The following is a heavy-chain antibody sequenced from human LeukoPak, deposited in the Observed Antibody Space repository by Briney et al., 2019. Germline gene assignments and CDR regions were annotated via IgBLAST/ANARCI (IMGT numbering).Heavy chain of an antibody. V-gene: IGHV3-48*01. Sequence: GGSLRLSCAASGFTFSSYSMNWVRQAPGKGLEWVSYISSSSSTIYYADSVKGRFTISRDNAKNSLYLQMNSLRAEDTAVYYCARSGQCSSTSCYPPWYYYYMDVWGKGTTVTVSS. D-gene: IGHD2-2*01. J-gene: IGHJ6*03. CDR3: ARSGQCSSTSCYPPWYYYYMDV. CDR2: ISSSSSTI. CDR1: GFTFSSYS.